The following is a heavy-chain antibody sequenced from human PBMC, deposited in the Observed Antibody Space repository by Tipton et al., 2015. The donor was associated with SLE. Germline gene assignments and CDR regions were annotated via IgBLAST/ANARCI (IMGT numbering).Heavy chain of an antibody. D-gene: IGHD3-16*01. J-gene: IGHJ4*02. Sequence: LRLSCTVSGGSISSGGYYWSWIRQHPGKGLEWIGYIYYSGSTYYNPSLKSRVTISVDTSKNQFSLKLSSVTAADTAVYYCARDSRLGWGGFDYWGQGTLVTVPS. CDR1: GGSISSGGYY. V-gene: IGHV4-31*03. CDR3: ARDSRLGWGGFDY. CDR2: IYYSGST.